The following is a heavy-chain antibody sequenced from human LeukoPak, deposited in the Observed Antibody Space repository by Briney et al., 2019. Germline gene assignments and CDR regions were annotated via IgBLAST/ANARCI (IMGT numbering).Heavy chain of an antibody. D-gene: IGHD4-17*01. CDR3: ARAVTTDVLVSSHGFDY. J-gene: IGHJ4*02. V-gene: IGHV1-2*02. CDR1: GYTFTGYY. CDR2: INPDSGGT. Sequence: ASVKVSCKASGYTFTGYYMHWVRQAPGQGLEWMGWINPDSGGTNYAQKFQGRVTMTRDTSISTAYMELSRLRPDDTAVYYCARAVTTDVLVSSHGFDYWGQGTLVTVSS.